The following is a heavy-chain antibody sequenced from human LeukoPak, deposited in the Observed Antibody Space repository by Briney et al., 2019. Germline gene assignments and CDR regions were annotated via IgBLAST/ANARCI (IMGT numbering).Heavy chain of an antibody. Sequence: PSETLSLTCTVSGGSISSYYWSWIRQPPGKGLEWIGYISYSGTTNYNPSLKSRATISADTSKNQFSLRLSSVTAADTAVYYCARRGVLPWLDPWGQGTLVTISS. CDR2: ISYSGTT. CDR1: GGSISSYY. CDR3: ARRGVLPWLDP. V-gene: IGHV4-59*08. D-gene: IGHD3-10*01. J-gene: IGHJ5*02.